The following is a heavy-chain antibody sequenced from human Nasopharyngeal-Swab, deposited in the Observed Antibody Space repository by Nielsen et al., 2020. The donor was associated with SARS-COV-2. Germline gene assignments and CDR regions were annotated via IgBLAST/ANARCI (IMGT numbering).Heavy chain of an antibody. Sequence: GGSLRLSCTASRFTFSRYWIHWVRQVPGKGLVWVSRINGDGTRINYADSVKGRFTISRDNSKNTLYLQMNSLRAEDTAVYHCARDIPIDYGDYDDYWGQGTLVTVSS. D-gene: IGHD4-17*01. CDR1: RFTFSRYW. J-gene: IGHJ4*02. CDR3: ARDIPIDYGDYDDY. CDR2: INGDGTRI. V-gene: IGHV3-74*01.